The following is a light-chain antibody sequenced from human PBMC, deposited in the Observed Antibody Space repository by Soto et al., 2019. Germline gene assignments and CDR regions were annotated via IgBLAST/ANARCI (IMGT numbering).Light chain of an antibody. V-gene: IGLV2-14*01. Sequence: QSALTQPASLSGSPGQSITISCTGTSSDIGAYDYVSWFQQHPGKAPKLMISEVNNRPSGVSNRFSGSKSGNTAYLTISGLQVEDVAEYFCFSFTTTRTQVFGTGTKVTVL. CDR2: EVN. CDR1: SSDIGAYDY. J-gene: IGLJ1*01. CDR3: FSFTTTRTQV.